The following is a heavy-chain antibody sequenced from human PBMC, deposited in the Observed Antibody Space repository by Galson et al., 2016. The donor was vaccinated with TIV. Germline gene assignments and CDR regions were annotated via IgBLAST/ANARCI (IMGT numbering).Heavy chain of an antibody. CDR3: ARASHIVVAIDSRGAFDS. V-gene: IGHV1-46*01. CDR1: GDIFSYHY. J-gene: IGHJ3*02. Sequence: SVKVSCKASGDIFSYHYINWVRQAPGQGLEWVGLIDPTADGTTYAQNFQGRVTMTRDTSGTTVHMELSSLRVEDTAVYYCARASHIVVAIDSRGAFDSWGQGTVVTVSS. D-gene: IGHD2-21*01. CDR2: IDPTADGT.